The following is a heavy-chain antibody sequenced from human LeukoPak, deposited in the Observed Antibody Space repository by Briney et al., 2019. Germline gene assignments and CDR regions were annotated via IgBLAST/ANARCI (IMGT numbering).Heavy chain of an antibody. J-gene: IGHJ5*02. CDR3: ARSTMVRGMSS. CDR1: GGSFSGYH. V-gene: IGHV4-34*01. CDR2: INHSGST. Sequence: SETLSLTCAVYGGSFSGYHWSWIRQPPGKGLEWIGEINHSGSTNYNPSLKSRVTISVDTSKNQFSLKLSSVTAADTAVYYCARSTMVRGMSSWGQGTLVTVSS. D-gene: IGHD3-10*01.